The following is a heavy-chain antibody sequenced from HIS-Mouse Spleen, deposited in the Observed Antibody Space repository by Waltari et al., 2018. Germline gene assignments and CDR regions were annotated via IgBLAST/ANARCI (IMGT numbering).Heavy chain of an antibody. V-gene: IGHV3-74*01. CDR3: ARDLELDAFDI. Sequence: EVQLVESGGGLVQPGGSLRLSCAASGFTFSSYWMHWVRQAPGKGLVWDSRINIDGSSTSYADSVKGRFTISRDNAKNTLYLQMNSLRAEDTAVYYCARDLELDAFDIWGQGTMVTVSS. CDR2: INIDGSST. D-gene: IGHD1-1*01. J-gene: IGHJ3*02. CDR1: GFTFSSYW.